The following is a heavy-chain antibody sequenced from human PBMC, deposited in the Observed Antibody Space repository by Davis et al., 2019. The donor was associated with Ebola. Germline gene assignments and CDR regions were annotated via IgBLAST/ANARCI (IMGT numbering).Heavy chain of an antibody. CDR3: ARAQFPTTSDH. J-gene: IGHJ4*02. CDR1: GYTFSSYG. CDR2: INPHNGNT. D-gene: IGHD1-1*01. V-gene: IGHV1-18*04. Sequence: ASVKVSCKASGYTFSSYGITWVRQAPGQGLEWMGWINPHNGNTNYAQNVQGRVTMTTDTSTSTAYMEVGILRSADTAVYYCARAQFPTTSDHWGQGTLVTVSS.